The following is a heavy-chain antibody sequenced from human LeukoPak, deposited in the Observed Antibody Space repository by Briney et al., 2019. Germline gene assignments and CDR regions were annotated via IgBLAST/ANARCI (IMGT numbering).Heavy chain of an antibody. CDR2: INPNSGGT. D-gene: IGHD3-16*02. Sequence: ASVKVSCKASGYTFTGYYMHWVRQAPGQGLEWMGWINPNSGGTNYAQKLQGRVTMTRDTSISTAYMELSRLRSDDTAVYYCARGRITFGGVIVFDYWGQGTLVTVSS. CDR1: GYTFTGYY. CDR3: ARGRITFGGVIVFDY. J-gene: IGHJ4*02. V-gene: IGHV1-2*02.